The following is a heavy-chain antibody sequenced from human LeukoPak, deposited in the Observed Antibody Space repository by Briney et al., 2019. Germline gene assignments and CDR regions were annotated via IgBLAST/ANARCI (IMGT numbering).Heavy chain of an antibody. D-gene: IGHD2-2*01. Sequence: ASVKVSCKVSGYTLTELSMHWVRQAPGKGLEWMGGFDPEDGETIYAQKFQGRVTMTEDTSTDTAYMELSGLRSDDTAVYYCARRYCISTGCSAFDYWGPGTPVTVSS. CDR3: ARRYCISTGCSAFDY. CDR2: FDPEDGET. CDR1: GYTLTELS. J-gene: IGHJ4*02. V-gene: IGHV1-24*01.